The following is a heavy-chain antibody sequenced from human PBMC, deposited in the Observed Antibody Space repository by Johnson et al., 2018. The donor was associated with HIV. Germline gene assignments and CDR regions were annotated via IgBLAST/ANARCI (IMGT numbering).Heavy chain of an antibody. D-gene: IGHD6-13*01. CDR1: GFTFDDYG. Sequence: EVQLVESGGGLVQPGRSLRLSCAASGFTFDDYGMSWVRQAPGKGLEWVSGINWNGGSTGYADSVKGRFTISRDNAKNSLYLQMNSLRAEDTALYYCAKDKGYSSSWYGDAFDIWGQGTMVTVSS. V-gene: IGHV3-20*04. J-gene: IGHJ3*02. CDR3: AKDKGYSSSWYGDAFDI. CDR2: INWNGGST.